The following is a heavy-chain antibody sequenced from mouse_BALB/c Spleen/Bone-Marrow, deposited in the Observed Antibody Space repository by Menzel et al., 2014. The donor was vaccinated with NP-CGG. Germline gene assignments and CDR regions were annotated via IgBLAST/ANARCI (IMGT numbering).Heavy chain of an antibody. CDR1: GYTFTSYN. J-gene: IGHJ4*01. Sequence: QVQLQQSGAELVKPGASVKMSCKASGYTFTSYNMHWVKQTPGQGLEWIGAIYPGNGDTSYNQKSKGKATLTADKSSSTAYMQLSSLTSEDSAVYYCAIYYDYAMDYWGQGTSVTVSS. CDR2: IYPGNGDT. CDR3: AIYYDYAMDY. D-gene: IGHD2-4*01. V-gene: IGHV1-12*01.